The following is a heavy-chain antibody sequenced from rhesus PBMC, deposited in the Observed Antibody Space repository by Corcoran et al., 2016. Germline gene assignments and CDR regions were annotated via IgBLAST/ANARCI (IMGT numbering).Heavy chain of an antibody. CDR1: GYSISSGYY. D-gene: IGHD2-27*01. V-gene: IGHV4-99*01. J-gene: IGHJ5-2*02. Sequence: QVQLQESGPGLVKPSETLSLTCAVSGYSISSGYYWGWIRQPPGKGLEYIGYIGCSGGSSGNPYYNPSLTTRGTISKDTSRNKFSRKLSSVTAADTAVYYCARPYFTGIFCYGSLDVWGRGVLVTVSS. CDR2: IGCSGGSSGNP. CDR3: ARPYFTGIFCYGSLDV.